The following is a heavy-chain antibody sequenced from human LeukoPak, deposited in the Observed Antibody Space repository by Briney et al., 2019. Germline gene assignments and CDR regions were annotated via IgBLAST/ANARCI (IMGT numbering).Heavy chain of an antibody. CDR2: IYYSGST. Sequence: SETLSLTCTVSGGSISSSSYYWGWIRQPPGKGLEWIGSIYYSGSTYYNPSLKSRVSISVHTSKNQFSPKLRSVTAADTAVYYCARPVPSRLGWFDPWGQGTLVTVSS. CDR3: ARPVPSRLGWFDP. CDR1: GGSISSSSYY. D-gene: IGHD1-1*01. J-gene: IGHJ5*02. V-gene: IGHV4-39*01.